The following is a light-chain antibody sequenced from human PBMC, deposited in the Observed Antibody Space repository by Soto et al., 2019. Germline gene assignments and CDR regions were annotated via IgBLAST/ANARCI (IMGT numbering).Light chain of an antibody. J-gene: IGKJ1*01. V-gene: IGKV1-39*01. Sequence: DIQMTQSPSSLSASVGDEVTITCRASQTIMTYLNWYQLKPGKPPRLLIYAASSLQSGVPSRFSGSGSGTDFTLTISSLQPEDFATYSCQQSYNSPQTLGRGTKVEIK. CDR2: AAS. CDR1: QTIMTY. CDR3: QQSYNSPQT.